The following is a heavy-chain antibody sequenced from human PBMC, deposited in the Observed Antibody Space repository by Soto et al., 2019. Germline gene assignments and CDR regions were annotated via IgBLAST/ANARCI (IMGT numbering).Heavy chain of an antibody. D-gene: IGHD1-1*01. CDR2: MNPNTGNS. V-gene: IGHV1-8*01. CDR3: ARRAETNGWNGFGADKYYFDF. J-gene: IGHJ4*02. CDR1: GCTFTSYD. Sequence: ASVKVSCKACGCTFTSYDIFWVGQATGPGREGMGWMNPNTGNSSYAQKFQGRVTMTNDTSISTAHMELSSLRSEDTAVYYCARRAETNGWNGFGADKYYFDFWGQGTLVTVSS.